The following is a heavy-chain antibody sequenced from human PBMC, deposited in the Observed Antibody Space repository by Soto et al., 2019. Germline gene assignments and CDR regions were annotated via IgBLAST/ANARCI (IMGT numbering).Heavy chain of an antibody. J-gene: IGHJ4*02. D-gene: IGHD1-26*01. CDR1: GFTFSNAW. CDR2: IKSKTDGGTT. CDR3: TTDIIWELRPVDY. V-gene: IGHV3-15*07. Sequence: GGSLRLSCAASGFTFSNAWMNWVRQAPGKGLEWVGRIKSKTDGGTTDYAAPVKGRFTISRDDSKNTLYLQMNSLKTEDTAVYYCTTDIIWELRPVDYWGQGTLVTVSS.